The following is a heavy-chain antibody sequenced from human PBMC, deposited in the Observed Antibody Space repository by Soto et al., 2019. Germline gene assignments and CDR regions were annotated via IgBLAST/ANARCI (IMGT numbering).Heavy chain of an antibody. Sequence: SETLSLTCTVSGGSISSYYWSWIRQPPGKGLEWIGYIYYSGSTNYNPSLKSRVTISVDTSKNQFSLKLSSVTAADTAVYYCARHRSAIFGVVTSFYFDYWGQGTLVTVSS. V-gene: IGHV4-59*08. J-gene: IGHJ4*02. CDR1: GGSISSYY. CDR3: ARHRSAIFGVVTSFYFDY. D-gene: IGHD3-3*01. CDR2: IYYSGST.